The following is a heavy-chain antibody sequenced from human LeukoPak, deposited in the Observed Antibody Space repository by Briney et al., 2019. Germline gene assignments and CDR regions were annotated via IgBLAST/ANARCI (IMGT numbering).Heavy chain of an antibody. CDR3: ARAGTYYYDSSGYYYDWFDP. Sequence: SETLSLTCAVYGGSFSGYYWSWIRQPPGKGLEWIGEINHSGSTNYNPSLKSRVTISVDTSKNQFPLKLSSVTAADTAVYYCARAGTYYYDSSGYYYDWFDPWGQGTLVTVSS. CDR1: GGSFSGYY. V-gene: IGHV4-34*01. D-gene: IGHD3-22*01. CDR2: INHSGST. J-gene: IGHJ5*02.